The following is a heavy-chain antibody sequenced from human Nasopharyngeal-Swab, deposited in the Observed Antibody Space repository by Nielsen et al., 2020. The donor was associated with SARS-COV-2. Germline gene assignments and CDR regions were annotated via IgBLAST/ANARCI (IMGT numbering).Heavy chain of an antibody. V-gene: IGHV3-74*01. CDR1: GYTFSSYW. D-gene: IGHD3-16*01. J-gene: IGHJ3*02. CDR2: INEYGSVT. CDR3: AREADLMGYDDAFDI. Sequence: ETLSLTCAASGYTFSSYWMHWVRQAPGMGLVWVARINEYGSVTDYADSVKGRFTISRDNAKNTLYLQMNSLRGEDTAVYYCAREADLMGYDDAFDIWGRGTVVTVSS.